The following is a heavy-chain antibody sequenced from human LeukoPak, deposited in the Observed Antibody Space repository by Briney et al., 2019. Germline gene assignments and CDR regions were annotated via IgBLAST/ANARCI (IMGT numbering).Heavy chain of an antibody. J-gene: IGHJ4*02. CDR2: ISSSSTI. CDR3: ARVGGGYYGSGSSHYFDY. V-gene: IGHV3-48*02. Sequence: PGGSLRLSCAASGFTFSSYSMNWVRQAPGKGLEWVSYISSSSTIYYADSVKGRFTISRDNAKNSLYLRMNSLRNEDTAVYYCARVGGGYYGSGSSHYFDYWGQGTLVTVSS. D-gene: IGHD3-10*01. CDR1: GFTFSSYS.